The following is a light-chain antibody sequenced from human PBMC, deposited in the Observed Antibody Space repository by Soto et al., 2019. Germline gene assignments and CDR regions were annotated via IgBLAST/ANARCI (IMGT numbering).Light chain of an antibody. Sequence: EIVLTQSPGTLSLSPGERATLSCRASQSGSASYLAWYQQKPGQAPRLLISGASRRATGIPDRFSGSGSGTDFTLTISSLEPEDFAVYYCQQYGKSPLTFGGGTKVEIK. V-gene: IGKV3-20*01. CDR2: GAS. CDR3: QQYGKSPLT. CDR1: QSGSASY. J-gene: IGKJ4*01.